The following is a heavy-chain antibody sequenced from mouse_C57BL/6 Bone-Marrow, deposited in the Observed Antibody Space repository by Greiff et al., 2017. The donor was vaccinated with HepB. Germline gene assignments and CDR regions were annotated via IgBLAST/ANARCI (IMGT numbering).Heavy chain of an antibody. CDR2: INPSTGGT. Sequence: VQLKESGPELVKPGASVKISCKASGYSFTGYYMNWVKQSPEKSLEWIGEINPSTGGTTYNQKLKAKATLTVDKSSSTAYMQLKSLTSEDSAVYYCARGDYDGFAYWGQGTLVTVSA. V-gene: IGHV1-42*01. D-gene: IGHD2-4*01. J-gene: IGHJ3*01. CDR1: GYSFTGYY. CDR3: ARGDYDGFAY.